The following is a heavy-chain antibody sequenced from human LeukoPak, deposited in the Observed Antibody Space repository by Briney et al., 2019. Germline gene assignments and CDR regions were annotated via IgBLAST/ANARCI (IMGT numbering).Heavy chain of an antibody. CDR3: ARDRPAAAGTEVAFDI. J-gene: IGHJ3*02. CDR2: INPSGGST. V-gene: IGHV1-46*01. D-gene: IGHD6-13*01. CDR1: GYTFTSYY. Sequence: GASVKVSCKASGYTFTSYYMHWVRQHPGQGLEWMGIINPSGGSTSYAQKFQGRVTMTRDMSTSTVYMELSSLRSEDTAVYYCARDRPAAAGTEVAFDIWGQGTMVTVSS.